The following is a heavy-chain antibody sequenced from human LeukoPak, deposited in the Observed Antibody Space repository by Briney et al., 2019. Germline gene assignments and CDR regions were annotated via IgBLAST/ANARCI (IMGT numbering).Heavy chain of an antibody. CDR2: IYYSGST. CDR1: GGSISSYY. CDR3: ARDRPSGSYFDY. Sequence: PSETLSLTCTVSGGSISSYYWSWIRQPPGKGREWIAYIYYSGSTNYNPSLKSRVTISVDTSNNQLSLKLNSVTAADTAVYYCARDRPSGSYFDYWGQGTLVTVSS. V-gene: IGHV4-59*01. J-gene: IGHJ4*02. D-gene: IGHD1-26*01.